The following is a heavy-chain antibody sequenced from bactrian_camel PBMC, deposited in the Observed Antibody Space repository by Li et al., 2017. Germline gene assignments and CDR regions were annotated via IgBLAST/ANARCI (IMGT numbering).Heavy chain of an antibody. Sequence: DVQLVESGGGSVQAGGSLRLSCVASGYSVSDGYMAWFRQAPGKEREGVARIYTGSGNSYYADSVKGRFTISRDSTNTTLYLQMDSLKPEDTAMYYCAAPRPDRAKRLGACVYDYWGQGTQVTVS. CDR2: IYTGSGNS. J-gene: IGHJ4*01. V-gene: IGHV3S40*01. CDR1: GYSVSDGY. D-gene: IGHD1*01. CDR3: AAPRPDRAKRLGACVYDY.